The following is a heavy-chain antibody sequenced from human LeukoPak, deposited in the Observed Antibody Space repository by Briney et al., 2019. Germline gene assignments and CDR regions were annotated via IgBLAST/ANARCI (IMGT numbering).Heavy chain of an antibody. CDR2: IYYGGST. V-gene: IGHV4-59*01. J-gene: IGHJ4*02. CDR3: ARGRGGYLDY. Sequence: SETLSLTCTVSGGSISSYYWSWIRQPPGKGLEWIGYIYYGGSTNYNPSLKSRVTISVDTSKNQFSLKLSSVTAADTAVYYCARGRGGYLDYWGQGTLVTVSS. D-gene: IGHD2-15*01. CDR1: GGSISSYY.